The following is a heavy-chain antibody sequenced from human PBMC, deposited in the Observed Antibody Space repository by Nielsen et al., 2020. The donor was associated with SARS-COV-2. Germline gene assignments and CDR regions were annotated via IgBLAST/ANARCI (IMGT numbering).Heavy chain of an antibody. CDR2: IKQDGSEK. CDR3: ASTLGIGNYYYYGMDV. Sequence: GESLKISCAASGFTFSSYWMSWVRQAPGKGLEWVANIKQDGSEKYYVDSVKGRFTISRDNAKNSLYLQMNSLRAEDTAVYYCASTLGIGNYYYYGMDVWGQGTTVTVSS. CDR1: GFTFSSYW. D-gene: IGHD7-27*01. J-gene: IGHJ6*02. V-gene: IGHV3-7*03.